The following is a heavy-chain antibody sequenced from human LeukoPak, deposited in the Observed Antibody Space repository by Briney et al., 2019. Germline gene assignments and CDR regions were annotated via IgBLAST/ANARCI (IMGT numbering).Heavy chain of an antibody. CDR3: ARGSLDSGSYYAGY. J-gene: IGHJ4*02. V-gene: IGHV3-7*01. Sequence: GGSLRLSCAASGFIFSSYWMSWVRQAPGKRLEWVANIKQDGSEKYYVDSVKGRFTISRDNAKNSLYLQMNSLRAEDTAVYYCARGSLDSGSYYAGYWGQGTLVTVSS. D-gene: IGHD3-10*01. CDR2: IKQDGSEK. CDR1: GFIFSSYW.